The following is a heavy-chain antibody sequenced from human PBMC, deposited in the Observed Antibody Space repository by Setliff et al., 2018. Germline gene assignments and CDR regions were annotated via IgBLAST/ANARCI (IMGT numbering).Heavy chain of an antibody. Sequence: PSETLSLTCAVSGFSITNGYYWGWIRQSPGKQLEWIGNIFQSGITFYNPSLKSRVTISLDPSQNQFSLKLRSVTAADTAVYYCARDMGQPYYFESWGLGTLVTVSS. J-gene: IGHJ4*02. D-gene: IGHD1-1*01. CDR2: IFQSGIT. CDR1: GFSITNGYY. V-gene: IGHV4-38-2*02. CDR3: ARDMGQPYYFES.